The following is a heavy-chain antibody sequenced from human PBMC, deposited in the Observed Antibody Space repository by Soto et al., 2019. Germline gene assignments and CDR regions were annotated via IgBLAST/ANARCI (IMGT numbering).Heavy chain of an antibody. CDR2: INPSSGGT. V-gene: IGHV1-2*04. D-gene: IGHD2-2*01. J-gene: IGHJ3*02. CDR3: ARGAEYCISTSCRDAFDI. Sequence: GASVKVSCKASGYTFTGYYMHWVRQAPGQGLEWMGWINPSSGGTNYAQKFQGWVTMTRDTSISTAYMELSRLRSDDTAVYYCARGAEYCISTSCRDAFDIWGQGTMVTVSS. CDR1: GYTFTGYY.